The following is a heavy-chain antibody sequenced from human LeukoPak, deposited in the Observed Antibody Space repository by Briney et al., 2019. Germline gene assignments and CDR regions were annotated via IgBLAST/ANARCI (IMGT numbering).Heavy chain of an antibody. CDR1: GFTFSSYA. Sequence: GGSLRLSCAASGFTFSSYAMSWVRQAPGKGLEWVSAISGSGGSTYYADSVKGRFTISRDNSKNTLYLQMNSLRAEDTAVYYCARARGPFYDSSGYYYFDYWGQGTLVTVSS. CDR3: ARARGPFYDSSGYYYFDY. V-gene: IGHV3-23*01. D-gene: IGHD3-22*01. CDR2: ISGSGGST. J-gene: IGHJ4*02.